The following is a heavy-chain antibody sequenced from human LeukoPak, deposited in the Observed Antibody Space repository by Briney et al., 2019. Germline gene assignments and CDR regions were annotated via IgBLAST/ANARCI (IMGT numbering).Heavy chain of an antibody. V-gene: IGHV3-21*01. CDR1: GFTFSSYS. CDR3: ARDITMVRRVMGY. CDR2: ISSSSSYI. D-gene: IGHD3-10*01. J-gene: IGHJ4*02. Sequence: GGSLRLSCAASGFTFSSYSMNWVRQAPGKGLEWVSSISSSSSYIYYADSVKGRFTISRDNAKNSLYLQMNSLRAEDTAIYYCARDITMVRRVMGYWGQGTLVTVSS.